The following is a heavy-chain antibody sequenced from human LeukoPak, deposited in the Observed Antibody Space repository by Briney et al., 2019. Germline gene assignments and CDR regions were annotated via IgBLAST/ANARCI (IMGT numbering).Heavy chain of an antibody. CDR2: IYYSGNT. J-gene: IGHJ4*02. V-gene: IGHV4-31*03. CDR3: ARQSISGSSLSYFDY. CDR1: GGSISSGGYY. Sequence: SETLSLTCTVSGGSISSGGYYWSWIRQHPGKGLEWIGYIYYSGNTYYNPSLMSRVTISVDKSKNQFSLKLSSVTAADTAVYYCARQSISGSSLSYFDYWGQGTLVNVSS. D-gene: IGHD3-22*01.